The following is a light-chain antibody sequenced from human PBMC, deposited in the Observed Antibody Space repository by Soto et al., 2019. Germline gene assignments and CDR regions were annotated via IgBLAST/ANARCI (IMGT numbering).Light chain of an antibody. V-gene: IGKV1-6*01. J-gene: IGKJ1*01. CDR1: RDIGSD. CDR3: LQDHDDSWK. Sequence: ATQMTQSASSLSASVGDRITITCRASRDIGSDVSWYQQKPGKAPTLLIYAASNLQSGVPSRFRSSRSGTDFPLTVSSLHPQDFQTYYCLQDHDDSWKFGQGTKVDIK. CDR2: AAS.